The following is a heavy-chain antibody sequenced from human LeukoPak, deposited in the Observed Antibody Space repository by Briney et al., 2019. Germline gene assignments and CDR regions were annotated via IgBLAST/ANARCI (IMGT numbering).Heavy chain of an antibody. CDR1: GGSISSNY. CDR2: MYYSGSP. CDR3: ARNVGIAAAGTGGNDY. J-gene: IGHJ4*02. Sequence: PSETLSLTCTVSGGSISSNYWTWIRQPPGKGLEWIGYMYYSGSPNYNPSLKSRVTISVDTSKNQFSLKLSSVTAEDTAVYYCARNVGIAAAGTGGNDYWGQGTLVTVSS. V-gene: IGHV4-59*12. D-gene: IGHD6-13*01.